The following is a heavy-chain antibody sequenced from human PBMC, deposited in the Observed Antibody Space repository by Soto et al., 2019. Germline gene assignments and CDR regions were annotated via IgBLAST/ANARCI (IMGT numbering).Heavy chain of an antibody. CDR2: INAGNGNT. D-gene: IGHD6-19*01. CDR3: ARVSGYSSGWYTWFDP. CDR1: GYTFTSYA. Sequence: QVQLVQSGAEVKKPGASVKVYCKASGYTFTSYAMHWVRQAPGQRLEWMGWINAGNGNTKYSQKFQGRVTITRDTAASTAYMELSSLRSEDTAVYYCARVSGYSSGWYTWFDPWGQGTLVTVSS. V-gene: IGHV1-3*01. J-gene: IGHJ5*02.